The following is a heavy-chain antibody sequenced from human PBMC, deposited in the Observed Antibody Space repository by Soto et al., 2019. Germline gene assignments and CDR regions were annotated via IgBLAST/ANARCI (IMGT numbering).Heavy chain of an antibody. D-gene: IGHD1-26*01. V-gene: IGHV1-69*06. CDR3: ARDGGRHSGGIDY. Sequence: QVQLVQSGAEVKKPGSSVKVSCKASGGTFSSYSINWVRQAPGQGLEWMGEIIPIFGTGNYAQKFQGRVTITADKSTSTAYMELSSLRSGDTAVYYCARDGGRHSGGIDYWGQGTLVTVSS. J-gene: IGHJ4*02. CDR2: IIPIFGTG. CDR1: GGTFSSYS.